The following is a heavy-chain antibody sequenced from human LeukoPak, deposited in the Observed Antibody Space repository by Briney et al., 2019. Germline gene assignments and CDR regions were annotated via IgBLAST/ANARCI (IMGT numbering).Heavy chain of an antibody. CDR2: ISGSGGST. D-gene: IGHD3-10*01. J-gene: IGHJ4*02. CDR3: AKDVLWFGESSVIDY. CDR1: GFTFSSYG. V-gene: IGHV3-23*01. Sequence: PGGSLRLSCAASGFTFSSYGMSWVRQAPGKGLEWVSAISGSGGSTYYADSVKGRFTISRDNSKNTLYLQMNSLRAEDTAVYYCAKDVLWFGESSVIDYWGQGTLVTVSS.